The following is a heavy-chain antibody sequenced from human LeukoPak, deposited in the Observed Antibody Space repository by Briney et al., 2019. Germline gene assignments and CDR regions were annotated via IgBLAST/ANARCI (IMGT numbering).Heavy chain of an antibody. CDR3: ARDMGSSRVGDILTGYSPDY. Sequence: ASVKVSCKASGYTFTSYAMHWVRQAPGQRLEWMGWINAGNGNTKYSQKFQGRVTITRDTSASTAYMELSSLRSEDTAVYYCARDMGSSRVGDILTGYSPDYWGQGTLVTVSS. CDR2: INAGNGNT. CDR1: GYTFTSYA. D-gene: IGHD3-9*01. V-gene: IGHV1-3*01. J-gene: IGHJ4*02.